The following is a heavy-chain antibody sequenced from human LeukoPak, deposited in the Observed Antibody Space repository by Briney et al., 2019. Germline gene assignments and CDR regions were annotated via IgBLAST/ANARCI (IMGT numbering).Heavy chain of an antibody. CDR1: GYTLTELS. Sequence: ASVKVSCKVSGYTLTELSMHWVRQAPGKGLEWMGGFDPEDGETIYAQKFQGRVTMTRDTSTSTVHMELSSLRSEDTAVYYCARVGCSGGSCYSYFDYWGQGTLVTVSS. J-gene: IGHJ4*02. CDR3: ARVGCSGGSCYSYFDY. V-gene: IGHV1-24*01. CDR2: FDPEDGET. D-gene: IGHD2-15*01.